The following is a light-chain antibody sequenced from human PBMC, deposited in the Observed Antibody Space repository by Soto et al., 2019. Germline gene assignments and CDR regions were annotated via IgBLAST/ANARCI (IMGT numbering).Light chain of an antibody. CDR2: GAS. Sequence: EIVLTQSPGTLSLSPGERATLSCRASQSVSSSYLAWYQQKPGQAPRLLIYGASSRATGIPDRFSGSGSGTDFTLTISRPEPEDFAVYYCQQYGSSPFTFGPGTKADIK. CDR1: QSVSSSY. CDR3: QQYGSSPFT. J-gene: IGKJ3*01. V-gene: IGKV3-20*01.